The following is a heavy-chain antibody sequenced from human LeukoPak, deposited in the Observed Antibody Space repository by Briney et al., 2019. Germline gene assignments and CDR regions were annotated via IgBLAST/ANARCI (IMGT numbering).Heavy chain of an antibody. D-gene: IGHD2-15*01. Sequence: GGSLRLSCAASGFTFSSYSMNWVRQAPGKGLEWVSAISSSSRYINYADSVKGRFTISRDNAKNSLYMQMDSLRVEDTAVYYCARTPGYCSGGSCSYYYGMDVWGQGTTVTVSS. CDR2: ISSSSRYI. CDR1: GFTFSSYS. CDR3: ARTPGYCSGGSCSYYYGMDV. J-gene: IGHJ6*02. V-gene: IGHV3-21*01.